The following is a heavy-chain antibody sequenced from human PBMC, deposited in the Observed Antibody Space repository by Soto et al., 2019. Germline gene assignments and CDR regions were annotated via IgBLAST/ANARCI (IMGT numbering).Heavy chain of an antibody. J-gene: IGHJ6*02. CDR3: AKGHRPRSYYYYGMDV. CDR2: ISWDGGST. Sequence: GGSLRLSCAASGFTFDDYTMHWVRQAPGKGLEWVSLISWDGGSTYYADSVKGRSTISRDNSKNSLYLQMNSLRTEDTALYYCAKGHRPRSYYYYGMDVWGQGTTVTVSS. V-gene: IGHV3-43*01. CDR1: GFTFDDYT.